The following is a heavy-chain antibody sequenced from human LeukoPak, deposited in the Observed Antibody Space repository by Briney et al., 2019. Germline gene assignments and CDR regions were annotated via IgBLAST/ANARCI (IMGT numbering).Heavy chain of an antibody. J-gene: IGHJ4*02. Sequence: GESLKISCAASGFTLNTYAMSWVRQAPGKGLEWVANIKQDGGETYYVDSVKGRFTISRDNAKNSLYLQMNSLRVEDTAVYYCAREIKWGSGYWGQGTLVTVSS. D-gene: IGHD7-27*01. CDR3: AREIKWGSGY. V-gene: IGHV3-7*01. CDR2: IKQDGGET. CDR1: GFTLNTYA.